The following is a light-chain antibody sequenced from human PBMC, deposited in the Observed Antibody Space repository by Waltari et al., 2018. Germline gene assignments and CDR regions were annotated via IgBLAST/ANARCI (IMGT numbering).Light chain of an antibody. Sequence: DIQMTQSPSTLSASVGDRVTITCRATQSISYWLAWYQHKPGKAPNLLIYKASNLKSGVPSRFSGSGSGTEFTLTISSLQPDDCGTYYCQQFYCYPLTFGGGTKVEI. CDR2: KAS. CDR3: QQFYCYPLT. CDR1: QSISYW. J-gene: IGKJ4*01. V-gene: IGKV1-5*03.